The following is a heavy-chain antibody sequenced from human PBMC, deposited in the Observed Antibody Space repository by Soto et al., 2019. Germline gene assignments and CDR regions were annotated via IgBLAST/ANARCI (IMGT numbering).Heavy chain of an antibody. Sequence: QVQLVQSGAEVKKPGASVKVSCKASGYTFTSYDINWVRQATGQGLEWMGWMNPNSGNTGYAQKFQGRVTMTRNTSISTAHMELSSLRSEDTAVYYCARARRGVYGDWFDPWGQGTLVTVSS. V-gene: IGHV1-8*01. CDR2: MNPNSGNT. J-gene: IGHJ5*02. D-gene: IGHD4-17*01. CDR3: ARARRGVYGDWFDP. CDR1: GYTFTSYD.